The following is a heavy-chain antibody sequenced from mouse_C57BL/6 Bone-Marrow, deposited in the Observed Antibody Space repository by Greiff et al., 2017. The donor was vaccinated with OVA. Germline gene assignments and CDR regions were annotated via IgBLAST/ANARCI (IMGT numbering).Heavy chain of an antibody. CDR2: IDPENGDT. Sequence: DVKLQESGAELVRPGASVKLSCTASGFNIKDDYMHWVKQRPEQGLEWIGWIDPENGDTEYASKFQGKATITADTSSNTAYLQLSSLTSEDTAVYYCTTIDAMDYWGQGTSVTVSS. CDR1: GFNIKDDY. V-gene: IGHV14-4*01. J-gene: IGHJ4*01. CDR3: TTIDAMDY.